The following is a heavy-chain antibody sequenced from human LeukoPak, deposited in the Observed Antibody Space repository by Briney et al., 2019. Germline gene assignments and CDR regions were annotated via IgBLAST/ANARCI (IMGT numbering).Heavy chain of an antibody. D-gene: IGHD6-19*01. Sequence: WASVKVSCKASGYTFTGYYMHWVRQAPGQGLEWMGWINPNSGGTNYAQKFQGRVTMTRDTSTSTVYMELSSLRSEDTAVYYCARDRIAVAGSTFDYWGQGTLVTVSS. CDR2: INPNSGGT. J-gene: IGHJ4*02. V-gene: IGHV1-2*02. CDR1: GYTFTGYY. CDR3: ARDRIAVAGSTFDY.